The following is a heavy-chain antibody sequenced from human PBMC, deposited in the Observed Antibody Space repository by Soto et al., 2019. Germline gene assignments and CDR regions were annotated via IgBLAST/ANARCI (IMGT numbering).Heavy chain of an antibody. J-gene: IGHJ4*02. D-gene: IGHD4-17*01. CDR1: GISLRNSGVG. Sequence: QITLKESGPTLVKPTQTLTLTWTFSGISLRNSGVGVGWIRQPPGKALEWLALIYWDDDKRYSPSLKSRLTITKDTSKNQVVLTMTNMDPVDTATYYCAHLTTGGFYFDYWGQGTLVTVSS. CDR2: IYWDDDK. CDR3: AHLTTGGFYFDY. V-gene: IGHV2-5*02.